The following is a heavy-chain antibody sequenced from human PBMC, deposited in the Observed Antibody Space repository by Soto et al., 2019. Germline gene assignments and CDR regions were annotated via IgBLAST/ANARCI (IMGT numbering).Heavy chain of an antibody. CDR1: GGSISSNDFY. J-gene: IGHJ5*02. CDR2: IYYSGNT. CDR3: XXXXGXWQSWFDP. V-gene: IGHV4-30-4*08. Sequence: QVQLQESGPGLVKPSQTLSLTCIVSGGSISSNDFYWSWIRQHPGKGLEWIGYIYYSGNTYYNPSLKXXXXXXXXXXXXXXXXXXXXXXXXXXXXXXXXXXXGXWQSWFDPWGQGTLVTVSS.